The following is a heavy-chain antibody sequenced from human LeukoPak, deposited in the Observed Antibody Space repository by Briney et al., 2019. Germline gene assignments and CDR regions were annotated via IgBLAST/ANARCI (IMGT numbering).Heavy chain of an antibody. CDR2: IDGSGVTT. CDR1: GFTFSIYA. CDR3: AKDTQRGSYGY. V-gene: IGHV3-23*01. Sequence: GGSLRLSCAASGFTFSIYAMSWVRQAPGKGLEWVSDIDGSGVTTYYADSVKGRSTISRDNSKNTLYLQMNSLRAEDTAVYYCAKDTQRGSYGYWGQGTLVTVSS. J-gene: IGHJ4*02. D-gene: IGHD1-26*01.